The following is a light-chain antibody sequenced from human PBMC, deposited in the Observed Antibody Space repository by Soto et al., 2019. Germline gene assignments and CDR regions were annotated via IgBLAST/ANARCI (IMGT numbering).Light chain of an antibody. V-gene: IGKV1-33*01. CDR3: QQFDNVPLT. CDR1: RDITDY. Sequence: DAQMTQSPSSLSASVGDRVTITCQASRDITDYLNWYQQTPGKAPKLLIYDASNLETGVPSRFSGSGSGTDFTLTITSXQPEDIATYYCQQFDNVPLTFGGGTKVDIK. CDR2: DAS. J-gene: IGKJ4*01.